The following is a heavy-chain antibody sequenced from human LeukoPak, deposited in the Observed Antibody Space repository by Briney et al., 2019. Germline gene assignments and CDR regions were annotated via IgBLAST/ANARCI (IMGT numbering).Heavy chain of an antibody. J-gene: IGHJ4*02. CDR2: MNPNSGNT. D-gene: IGHD6-19*01. CDR1: GYTFTSYD. V-gene: IGHV1-8*03. CDR3: ARGWGRRAVAPSY. Sequence: ASVKVSCKASGYTFTSYDINWVRQATGQGLEWIGWMNPNSGNTGYAQKFQGRVTITRNTSISTAYMELSSLRPEDTAVYYCARGWGRRAVAPSYWGQGTLVTVSS.